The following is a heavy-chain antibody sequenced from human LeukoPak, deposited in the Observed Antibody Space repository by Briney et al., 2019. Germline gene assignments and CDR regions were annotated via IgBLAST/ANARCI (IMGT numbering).Heavy chain of an antibody. D-gene: IGHD3-22*01. V-gene: IGHV4-4*07. CDR2: IYTSGST. CDR3: ARGSHYYDSSGYRFDY. Sequence: PSETLTLTCAVSGGSISSYYRSWIRQPAGKGLEWIGRIYTSGSTNYYPALKSRVTMSVDTSKNQFSLKLSSVTAADTAVYYCARGSHYYDSSGYRFDYWGQGTLVTASS. CDR1: GGSISSYY. J-gene: IGHJ4*02.